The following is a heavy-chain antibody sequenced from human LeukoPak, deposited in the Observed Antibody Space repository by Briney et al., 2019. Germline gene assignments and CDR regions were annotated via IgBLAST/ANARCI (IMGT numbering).Heavy chain of an antibody. J-gene: IGHJ4*02. CDR1: GFTFTSSA. CDR2: IVVGSGNT. D-gene: IGHD1-1*01. Sequence: SVKVSCKASGFTFTSSAVRWVRQARGQRLEWIGWIVVGSGNTNYAQKFQERVTITRDMSTSTAYMELSSLRSEDTAVYYCAAGHNWKFTNFDYWGQGTLVTVSS. V-gene: IGHV1-58*01. CDR3: AAGHNWKFTNFDY.